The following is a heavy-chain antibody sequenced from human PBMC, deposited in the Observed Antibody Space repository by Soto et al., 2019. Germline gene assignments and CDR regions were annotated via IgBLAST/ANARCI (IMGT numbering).Heavy chain of an antibody. J-gene: IGHJ4*02. V-gene: IGHV3-23*01. Sequence: EVQLLESGGGLVQPGGSLRLSCAASGFTFSSYAMSWVRQAPGKGLEWVSAISGSGGSTYYADSVKGRFTISRDNSENTVFLQMNSLRAEDTAVYYCAKRTGWVLLGDFDYWGQGTLVTVSS. CDR3: AKRTGWVLLGDFDY. CDR2: ISGSGGST. D-gene: IGHD1-26*01. CDR1: GFTFSSYA.